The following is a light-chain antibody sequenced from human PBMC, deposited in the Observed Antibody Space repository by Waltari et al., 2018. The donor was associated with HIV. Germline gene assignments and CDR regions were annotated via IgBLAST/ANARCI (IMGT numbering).Light chain of an antibody. V-gene: IGLV2-23*02. CDR1: SSDVGGYNL. CDR3: CAYAGSTTYVI. Sequence: QSALTQPASVSGSPGQSITISCSGTSSDVGGYNLFSRYQQHPGKASKLMIYEVSKRPSGVSNRFSGSKSGNTASLTISGLQAEDEADYYCCAYAGSTTYVIFGGGTKMTVL. J-gene: IGLJ2*01. CDR2: EVS.